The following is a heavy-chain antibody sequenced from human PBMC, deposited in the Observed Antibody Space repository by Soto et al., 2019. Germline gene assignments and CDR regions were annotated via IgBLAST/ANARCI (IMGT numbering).Heavy chain of an antibody. Sequence: GGSLRLSCAASGFTFSSYAMSWVRQAPGKGLEWVSAISGSGGSTYYADSVKGRFTISRDNSKNTLYLQMNSLRAEDTAVYYCARYDGITMIVVPHFDYWGQGTLVTVSS. J-gene: IGHJ4*02. CDR2: ISGSGGST. V-gene: IGHV3-23*01. D-gene: IGHD3-22*01. CDR1: GFTFSSYA. CDR3: ARYDGITMIVVPHFDY.